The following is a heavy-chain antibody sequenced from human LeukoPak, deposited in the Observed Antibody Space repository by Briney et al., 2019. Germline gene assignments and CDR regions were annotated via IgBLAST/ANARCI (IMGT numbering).Heavy chain of an antibody. CDR1: GYSISSGYY. J-gene: IGHJ4*02. CDR3: ARLRDGYNYSDY. D-gene: IGHD5-24*01. V-gene: IGHV4-38-2*02. Sequence: SETLSLTCTVSGYSISSGYYWGWIRQPPGKGLEWIGSINHSGSTNYNPSLKSRVTISVDTSKNQFSLKLSSVTAADTAVYYCARLRDGYNYSDYWGQGTLVTVSS. CDR2: INHSGST.